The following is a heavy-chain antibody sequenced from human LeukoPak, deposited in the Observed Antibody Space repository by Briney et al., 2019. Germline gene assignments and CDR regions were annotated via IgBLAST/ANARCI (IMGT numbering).Heavy chain of an antibody. D-gene: IGHD6-19*01. CDR2: ISGSGGST. Sequence: GGSLRLSCAASGFTFSSYAMSWVRQAPGKGLEWVSAISGSGGSTYYADSVKGRFTISRDNAKNSLYLQMNSLRAEDTALYYCAKGHIAVAGTADYWGQGTLDTVSS. J-gene: IGHJ4*02. CDR1: GFTFSSYA. V-gene: IGHV3-23*01. CDR3: AKGHIAVAGTADY.